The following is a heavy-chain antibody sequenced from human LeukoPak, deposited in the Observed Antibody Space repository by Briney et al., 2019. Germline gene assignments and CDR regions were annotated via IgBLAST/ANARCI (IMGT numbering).Heavy chain of an antibody. Sequence: GASVKVSCKTSGYSFSGYYIHWVRQAPGQGLEWMGWINPNSGGTNYAQKFQGRVTMTRDTSTSTVYMELSSLRSEDTAVYYCARTDTVGASRKYYFDYWGQGTLVTVSS. V-gene: IGHV1-2*02. CDR2: INPNSGGT. D-gene: IGHD1-26*01. CDR1: GYSFSGYY. J-gene: IGHJ4*02. CDR3: ARTDTVGASRKYYFDY.